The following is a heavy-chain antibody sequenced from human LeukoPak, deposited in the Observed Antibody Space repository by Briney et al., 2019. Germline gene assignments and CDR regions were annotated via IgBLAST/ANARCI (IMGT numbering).Heavy chain of an antibody. V-gene: IGHV1-2*02. Sequence: ASVKVSCKASGYTFTGYYMHWVRQAPGQGLVWMGWINPNTGGTNYAQKFQGRVTMTRDTSINTAYMELSRLRSDDTAMYYCAREGSDSSGYQDSWGQGTLVTVSS. CDR2: INPNTGGT. CDR1: GYTFTGYY. J-gene: IGHJ4*02. CDR3: AREGSDSSGYQDS. D-gene: IGHD3-22*01.